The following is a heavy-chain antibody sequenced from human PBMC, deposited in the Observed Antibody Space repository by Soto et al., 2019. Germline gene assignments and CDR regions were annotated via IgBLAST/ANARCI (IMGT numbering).Heavy chain of an antibody. CDR3: ARQIPLDY. CDR1: GFTFSSYA. J-gene: IGHJ4*02. V-gene: IGHV3-30-3*01. CDR2: ISYDGSNK. Sequence: GGSLRLPCAASGFTFSSYAMHWVRQAPGKGLEWVAVISYDGSNKYYADSVKGRFTISRDNSKNTLYLKMNSLRAEDTALYYCARQIPLDYWGQGALVTVSS. D-gene: IGHD6-6*01.